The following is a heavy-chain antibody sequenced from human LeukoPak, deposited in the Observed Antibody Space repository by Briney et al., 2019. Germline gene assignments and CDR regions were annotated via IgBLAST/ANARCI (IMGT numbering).Heavy chain of an antibody. J-gene: IGHJ6*02. Sequence: GGSLRLSCAASGFTFDDYAMHWVRQAPGKGLEWVSGISWNSGSIGYADSVKGRFTISRDNAKNSLYLQMNSLRAEDTALYYCAKGRRYDTPYGMDVWGQGTTVTVSS. CDR3: AKGRRYDTPYGMDV. CDR2: ISWNSGSI. CDR1: GFTFDDYA. D-gene: IGHD3-9*01. V-gene: IGHV3-9*01.